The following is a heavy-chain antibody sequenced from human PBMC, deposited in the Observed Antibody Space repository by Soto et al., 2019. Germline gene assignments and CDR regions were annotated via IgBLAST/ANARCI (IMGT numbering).Heavy chain of an antibody. CDR1: GVTLNTNG. J-gene: IGHJ4*02. V-gene: IGHV3-30*03. Sequence: QVQLVESGGGVVQPGRSLRLSCSGSGVTLNTNGMHWVRQAPGKGLEWVALISYDGSNKYYGDSVKGRFTIAWDNSKNAVYLEMDSLSADDTGVYYCAQSAPSGWYLEGSYFDHWGQGTLVIVSS. CDR2: ISYDGSNK. D-gene: IGHD6-19*01. CDR3: AQSAPSGWYLEGSYFDH.